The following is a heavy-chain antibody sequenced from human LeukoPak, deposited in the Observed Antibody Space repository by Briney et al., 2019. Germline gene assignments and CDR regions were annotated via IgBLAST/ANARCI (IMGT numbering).Heavy chain of an antibody. CDR2: IRYSEKT. D-gene: IGHD3-10*01. CDR1: GGSITSDGFS. CDR3: ARDDQGTGTYYGALFDP. J-gene: IGHJ5*02. Sequence: SQTLSLTCAVSGGSITSDGFSWSWIRQPPGKGLEWVGYIRYSEKTYYNPSLKSRVTISLDRSKNQFSLNLSSMTAADTAVYYCARDDQGTGTYYGALFDPWGQGTLVTVSS. V-gene: IGHV4-30-2*01.